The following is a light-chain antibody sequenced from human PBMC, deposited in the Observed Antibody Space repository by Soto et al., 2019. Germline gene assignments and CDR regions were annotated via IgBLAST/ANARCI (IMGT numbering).Light chain of an antibody. CDR3: CSYAVSRTLYV. Sequence: QSALTQPASVSGSPGQSISISCTGTNSDLVNHNLVSWYQLHAGKAPKLMMYDATKRPSGVSNRFSGSKSGNTSSLTISGLQAEDEADYYCCSYAVSRTLYVVGTGTKLTVL. V-gene: IGLV2-23*01. CDR1: NSDLVNHNL. J-gene: IGLJ1*01. CDR2: DAT.